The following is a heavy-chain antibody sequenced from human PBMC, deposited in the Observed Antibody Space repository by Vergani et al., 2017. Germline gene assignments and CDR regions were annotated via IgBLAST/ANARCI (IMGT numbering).Heavy chain of an antibody. D-gene: IGHD3-3*01. J-gene: IGHJ6*03. CDR2: IYYSGST. CDR1: GGSVSSGSYY. CDR3: ARTKERSGYYTYSYYYYYMDV. V-gene: IGHV4-61*01. Sequence: QVQLQESGPGLVKPSETLSLTCTVSGGSVSSGSYYWSWIRQPPGKGLEWIGYIYYSGSTNYNPSLKSRVTISVDTSKNQFSLKLSSVTAADTAVYYCARTKERSGYYTYSYYYYYMDVWGKGP.